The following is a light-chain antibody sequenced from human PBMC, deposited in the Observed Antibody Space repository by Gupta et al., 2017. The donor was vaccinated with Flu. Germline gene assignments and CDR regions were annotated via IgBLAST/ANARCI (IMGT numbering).Light chain of an antibody. CDR3: QAGDSSTAGV. CDR2: QDS. V-gene: IGLV3-1*01. CDR1: KLGDKY. J-gene: IGLJ2*01. Sequence: SYALTQPPSVSVPPGQTASITRSGDKLGDKYACWYQQKPGQSPVLVIYQDSTRPSGIPERFSGSNSGNTATLTIRGTQALEEADYYCQAGDSSTAGVFGGGTKLTVL.